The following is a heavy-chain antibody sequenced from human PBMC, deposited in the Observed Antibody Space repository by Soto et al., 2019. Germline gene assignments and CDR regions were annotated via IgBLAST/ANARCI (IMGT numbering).Heavy chain of an antibody. J-gene: IGHJ6*02. Sequence: ASVKVSCKASGYTFTSYGISWVRQAPGQGLEWMGWISAYNGNTNYAQKLQGRVTMTTDTSTSTAYMELRSLRSDDTAVYYCARDSDTAMVQVYYGMDVWGHGTTVTVSS. CDR3: ARDSDTAMVQVYYGMDV. D-gene: IGHD5-18*01. CDR2: ISAYNGNT. V-gene: IGHV1-18*01. CDR1: GYTFTSYG.